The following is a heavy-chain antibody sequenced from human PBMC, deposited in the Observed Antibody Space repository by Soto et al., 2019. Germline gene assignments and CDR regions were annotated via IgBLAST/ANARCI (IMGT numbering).Heavy chain of an antibody. CDR3: AGGPNPYYFDY. J-gene: IGHJ4*02. CDR2: INAGNGNT. V-gene: IGHV1-3*01. Sequence: QVQLVQSGAEVKKPGASVKVSCKASGYTFTSYAMHWVRQAPGQRLEWMGWINAGNGNTKYSQKFQGRVTITRDTAASRAYMELRSLRSEDTAVYYCAGGPNPYYFDYWGQGTLVTVSS. CDR1: GYTFTSYA.